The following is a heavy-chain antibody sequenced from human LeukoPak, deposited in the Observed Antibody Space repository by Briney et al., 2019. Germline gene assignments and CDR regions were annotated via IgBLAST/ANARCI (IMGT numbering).Heavy chain of an antibody. CDR1: GGSISSYY. J-gene: IGHJ4*02. CDR3: ARLRRDGYNYVVYYFDY. CDR2: IYTSGST. V-gene: IGHV4-4*09. D-gene: IGHD5-24*01. Sequence: PSETLSLTCTVSGGSISSYYWCWIRQPPGKGLEWIGYIYTSGSTNYNPSLKSRVTISVDTSKNQFSLKLSSVTAADTAVYYCARLRRDGYNYVVYYFDYWGQGTLVTVSS.